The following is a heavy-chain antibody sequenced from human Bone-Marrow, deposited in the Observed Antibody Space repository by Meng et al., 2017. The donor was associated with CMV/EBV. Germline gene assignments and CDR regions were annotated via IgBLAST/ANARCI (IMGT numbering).Heavy chain of an antibody. J-gene: IGHJ4*02. CDR1: GFTFSSYG. CDR3: AKEFRYCSSTSC. V-gene: IGHV3-30*02. D-gene: IGHD2-2*01. Sequence: GESLKISCAASGFTFSSYGMHWVCQAPGKGLEWVAFIRYDGSNKYYADSVKGRFTISRDNSKNTLYLQMNSLRAEDTAVYYCAKEFRYCSSTSCWGQGTLVTVSS. CDR2: IRYDGSNK.